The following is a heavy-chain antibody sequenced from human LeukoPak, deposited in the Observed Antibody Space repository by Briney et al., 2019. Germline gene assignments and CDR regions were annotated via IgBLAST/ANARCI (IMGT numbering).Heavy chain of an antibody. D-gene: IGHD2-15*01. Sequence: EASVKVSCKASGYTFTAGYHMHWVRQAPGQGLEWMGWMNPNSGGTNSAQKFQGRVSMTTDTSTSTAYMELNRLTSDDTAVYYCVRRICRGGPCYHNDYWGQGTLVTVSS. CDR1: GYTFTAGYH. CDR2: MNPNSGGT. J-gene: IGHJ4*02. V-gene: IGHV1-2*02. CDR3: VRRICRGGPCYHNDY.